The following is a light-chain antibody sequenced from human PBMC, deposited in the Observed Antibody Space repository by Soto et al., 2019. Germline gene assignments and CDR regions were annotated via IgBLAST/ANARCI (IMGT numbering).Light chain of an antibody. CDR3: QQYHDWPIT. CDR2: GAS. J-gene: IGKJ5*01. CDR1: QSVSSN. Sequence: EIVMTQSPATLSVSPGERATLSCRASQSVSSNLAWYQQKPGQAPRLLIYGASTRATGIPARFSGSGSGTEFTLTISSLQSEDFAVYHCQQYHDWPITFGQGTRLEIK. V-gene: IGKV3-15*01.